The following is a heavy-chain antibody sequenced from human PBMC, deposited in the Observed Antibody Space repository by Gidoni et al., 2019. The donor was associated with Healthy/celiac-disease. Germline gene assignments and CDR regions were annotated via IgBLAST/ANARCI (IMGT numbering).Heavy chain of an antibody. D-gene: IGHD2-15*01. J-gene: IGHJ5*02. V-gene: IGHV4-39*07. CDR3: ARDGGEGGYCSGGSCYLSWFDP. CDR2: IYYSGST. CDR1: GGSISSSSYY. Sequence: QLQLQESGPGLVKPSETLSLTCTVSGGSISSSSYYWGWIRQPTGKGLEWIGSIYYSGSTYYNPSLKSRVTISVDTSKNPFSLERRSVTAADTAGYDWARDGGEGGYCSGGSCYLSWFDPWGQGTLVTVSS.